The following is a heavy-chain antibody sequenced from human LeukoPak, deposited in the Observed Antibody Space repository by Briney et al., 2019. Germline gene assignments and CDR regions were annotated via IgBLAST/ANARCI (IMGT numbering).Heavy chain of an antibody. V-gene: IGHV3-23*01. J-gene: IGHJ5*02. Sequence: PGGSLRLSCAASGFTFRIYAMSWVRQAPGKGLEWVSAISGSGGNTYYADSVKGRFTISRDNSKNTLYLQMNSLRAEDTAVYYCAKDVWGFGELGPGNWFDPWGQGTLVTVSS. CDR1: GFTFRIYA. D-gene: IGHD3-10*01. CDR2: ISGSGGNT. CDR3: AKDVWGFGELGPGNWFDP.